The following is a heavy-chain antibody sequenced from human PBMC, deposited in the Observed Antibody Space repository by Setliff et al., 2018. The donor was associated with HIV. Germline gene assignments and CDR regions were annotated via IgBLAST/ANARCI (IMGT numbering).Heavy chain of an antibody. D-gene: IGHD3-3*01. Sequence: PGGSLRLSCSASGFTFDDYGMSWVRQAPGKGLEWVANIKQDGSEKYYVDSVKGRFTISRDNAKNSLYLQMNSLRAEDTAVYYCARDGDFWSGYLDYWGQGTLVTVSS. V-gene: IGHV3-7*03. CDR1: GFTFDDYG. CDR3: ARDGDFWSGYLDY. CDR2: IKQDGSEK. J-gene: IGHJ4*02.